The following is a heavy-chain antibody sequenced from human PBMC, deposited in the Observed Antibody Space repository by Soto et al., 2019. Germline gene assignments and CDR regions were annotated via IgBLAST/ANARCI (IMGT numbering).Heavy chain of an antibody. Sequence: EVQLVESGGGLIQPGGSLRLSCAASGFIFNTYSMNWVRQAPGKGLEWVSYISGSSQTIFYADSVRGRFTISRDNANNSTYLQMVSLRHEDTAVYYCARTLSWRRGPFDSWGQGTLVTVSS. CDR2: ISGSSQTI. D-gene: IGHD2-15*01. V-gene: IGHV3-48*02. CDR1: GFIFNTYS. J-gene: IGHJ4*02. CDR3: ARTLSWRRGPFDS.